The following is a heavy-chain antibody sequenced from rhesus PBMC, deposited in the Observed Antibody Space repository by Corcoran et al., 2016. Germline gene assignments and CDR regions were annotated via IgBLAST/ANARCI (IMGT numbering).Heavy chain of an antibody. V-gene: IGHV4-127*01. CDR3: LSSGWSGF. CDR2: IFGGTGTT. Sequence: QVQLQESGPGLVKPSETLSLTCAVSGYSIITGYGWGWIRQPPGKGLEGIGQIFGGTGTTYYNPSLKSRVTVSKDTSKNQFSLRPTSVTAADTAMYYCLSSGWSGFWGQGVLVTVSS. D-gene: IGHD6S26*01. CDR1: GYSIITGYG. J-gene: IGHJ4*01.